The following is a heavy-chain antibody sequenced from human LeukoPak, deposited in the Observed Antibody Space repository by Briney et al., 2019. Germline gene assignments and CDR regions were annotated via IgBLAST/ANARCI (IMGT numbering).Heavy chain of an antibody. CDR3: ARGRSKMATGY. CDR2: IYTSGST. J-gene: IGHJ4*02. D-gene: IGHD5-24*01. Sequence: SETLSLTCTVSGGSISSYYWSWIRQPAGKGLEWIGRIYTSGSTNYNPSLRSRVTMSVGTSKNQFSLKLSSVTAADTAVYYCARGRSKMATGYWGQGTLVTVSS. CDR1: GGSISSYY. V-gene: IGHV4-4*07.